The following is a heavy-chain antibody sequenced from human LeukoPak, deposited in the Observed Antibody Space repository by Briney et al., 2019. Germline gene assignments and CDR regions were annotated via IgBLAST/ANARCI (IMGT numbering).Heavy chain of an antibody. J-gene: IGHJ4*02. CDR1: GFTFDDYG. CDR3: ARGGYYDSSVVY. V-gene: IGHV3-20*04. D-gene: IGHD3-22*01. CDR2: INWNGGSA. Sequence: GGSLRLSCAASGFTFDDYGMSWVRQAPGKGLEWVSGINWNGGSAGYADSVKGRFTISRDNAKNSLYLQMNSLRAEDTALYYCARGGYYDSSVVYWGQGTLVTVSS.